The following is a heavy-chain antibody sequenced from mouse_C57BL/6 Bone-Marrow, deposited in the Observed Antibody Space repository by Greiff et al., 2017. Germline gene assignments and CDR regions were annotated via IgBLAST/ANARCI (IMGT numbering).Heavy chain of an antibody. V-gene: IGHV5-6*01. Sequence: EVQLVESGGDLVKPGGSLKLSCAASGFTFSSYGMSWVRQTPDKRLEWVATISSGGSYTYYPDSVKGRFTISRDNAKNALYLQRGSLKSEDTAMYYCARRGVVALDYWGQGTTLTVSS. CDR1: GFTFSSYG. CDR2: ISSGGSYT. D-gene: IGHD1-1*01. J-gene: IGHJ2*01. CDR3: ARRGVVALDY.